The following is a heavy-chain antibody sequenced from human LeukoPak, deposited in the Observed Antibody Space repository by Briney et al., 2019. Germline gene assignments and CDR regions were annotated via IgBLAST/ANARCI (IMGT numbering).Heavy chain of an antibody. CDR1: GFTFSSYW. Sequence: GGSLRLSCVASGFTFSSYWMSWVRQAPGKGLEWVANVKQDGSEKYYVDSVKGRFTISRDNAKNSLYLQMNSLRAEDTAVYYCATTVSRWFGELPFDYWGQGTLVTVSS. CDR2: VKQDGSEK. CDR3: ATTVSRWFGELPFDY. D-gene: IGHD3-10*01. V-gene: IGHV3-7*01. J-gene: IGHJ4*02.